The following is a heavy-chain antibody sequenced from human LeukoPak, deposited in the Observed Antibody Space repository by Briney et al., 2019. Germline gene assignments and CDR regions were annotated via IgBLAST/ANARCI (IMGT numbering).Heavy chain of an antibody. V-gene: IGHV1-8*01. J-gene: IGHJ6*03. CDR3: ARGIRDGYNRYPLVFFYYYMDV. CDR2: MNPNSGNT. Sequence: ASVKVSCKASGYTFTSYDINWVRQATGQGLEWMGWMNPNSGNTGYAQKFQGRVTMTRNTSISTAYMELSSLRSEDTAVYYCARGIRDGYNRYPLVFFYYYMDVWGKGTTVTISS. D-gene: IGHD5-24*01. CDR1: GYTFTSYD.